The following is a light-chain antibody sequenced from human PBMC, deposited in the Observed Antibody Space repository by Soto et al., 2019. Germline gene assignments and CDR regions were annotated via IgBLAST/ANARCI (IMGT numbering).Light chain of an antibody. J-gene: IGLJ2*01. CDR3: SSYTSSSTVV. V-gene: IGLV2-14*01. Sequence: QSALTQPASVSGSPGQSITISCTGTSSDVGGYNYVSWYQQHPGKPPKLMIYEVSNRPSGVSNRFSGSKSGNTASLTISGLQAEDEADYYCSSYTSSSTVVFGGGTKLTVL. CDR2: EVS. CDR1: SSDVGGYNY.